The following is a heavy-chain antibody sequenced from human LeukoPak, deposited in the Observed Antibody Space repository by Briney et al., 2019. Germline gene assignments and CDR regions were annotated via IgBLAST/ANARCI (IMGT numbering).Heavy chain of an antibody. CDR2: IYYSGST. D-gene: IGHD2-2*02. V-gene: IGHV4-39*01. Sequence: PSETLSLTCTVSGGSISSSSYYWGWIRQPPGKGLEWIGSIYYSGSTYYNPSLKSRVTISVDTSKNQFSLKLSSVTAADTVVYYCVLASSAAIGAFDIWGQGTMVTVSS. J-gene: IGHJ3*02. CDR3: VLASSAAIGAFDI. CDR1: GGSISSSSYY.